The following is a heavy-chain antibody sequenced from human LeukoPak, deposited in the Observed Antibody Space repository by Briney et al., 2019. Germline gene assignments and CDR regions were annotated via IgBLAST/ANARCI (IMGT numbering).Heavy chain of an antibody. V-gene: IGHV1-2*02. Sequence: GASVKVSCKASGYTFTGYYMHWVRQAPGQGLEWMGWINPNSGGTNYAQKFQGRVTMTRDTSISTAYMELSRLRSDDTAVYYCARDGNWYCSSTSCYTGTDYWGQGTLVTVSS. J-gene: IGHJ4*02. CDR1: GYTFTGYY. D-gene: IGHD2-2*02. CDR3: ARDGNWYCSSTSCYTGTDY. CDR2: INPNSGGT.